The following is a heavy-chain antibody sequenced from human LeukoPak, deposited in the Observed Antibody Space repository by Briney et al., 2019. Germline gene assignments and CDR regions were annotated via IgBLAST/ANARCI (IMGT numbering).Heavy chain of an antibody. CDR1: GYMFTSYW. Sequence: GESLKISCKGSGYMFTSYWIDWVRQMPVKGLEWMGMIDPGDSDTRYSPSFQGQVTISADKSISTAYLQWSSLKASDTAMYYCARLFDYYDSNGYYRRPRDHDAFDIWGQGTMVTVSS. CDR2: IDPGDSDT. V-gene: IGHV5-51*01. CDR3: ARLFDYYDSNGYYRRPRDHDAFDI. D-gene: IGHD3-22*01. J-gene: IGHJ3*02.